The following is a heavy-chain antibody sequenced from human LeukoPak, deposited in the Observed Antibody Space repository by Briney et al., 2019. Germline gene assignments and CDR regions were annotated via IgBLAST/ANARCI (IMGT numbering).Heavy chain of an antibody. D-gene: IGHD6-13*01. CDR1: GGTFSSYA. Sequence: SVKVSCKAPGGTFSSYAISWVRQAPGQGLEWMGGIIPIFGTANYAQKFQGRVTITADKSTSTAYMELSSLRSEDTAVYYCARDSGEYSSSWYVGYYYYMDVWGKGTTVTVSS. CDR2: IIPIFGTA. CDR3: ARDSGEYSSSWYVGYYYYMDV. J-gene: IGHJ6*03. V-gene: IGHV1-69*06.